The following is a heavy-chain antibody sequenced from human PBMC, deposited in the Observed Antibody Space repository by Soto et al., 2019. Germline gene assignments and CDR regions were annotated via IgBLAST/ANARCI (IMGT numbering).Heavy chain of an antibody. Sequence: QVQLVQSGAEVKKPGSSVTVSCKASGGTFSSYTISWVRQAPGQGLEWMGGIIPIFGTANYAQKFQGRVTFTEDVFTNTAYMELSSQRSEDTASHYSARANHRLLLLWYLDLWGRGTLVTVSS. D-gene: IGHD2-15*01. CDR3: ARANHRLLLLWYLDL. CDR1: GGTFSSYT. CDR2: IIPIFGTA. V-gene: IGHV1-69*12. J-gene: IGHJ2*01.